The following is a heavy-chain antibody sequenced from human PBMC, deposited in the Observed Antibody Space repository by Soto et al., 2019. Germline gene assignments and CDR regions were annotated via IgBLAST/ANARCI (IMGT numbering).Heavy chain of an antibody. V-gene: IGHV4-31*03. D-gene: IGHD3-22*01. J-gene: IGHJ4*02. CDR2: IYYSGST. CDR1: GGSISSGTYY. CDR3: ARDWSDSSGYYAYFDY. Sequence: QVQLQESGPGLVKPSQTLSLTCTVSGGSISSGTYYWSWIRQHPGKGLEWIGYIYYSGSTYYNPSFMSRVTIAVDTSKNQFSLKLSSVTAADTAVYYWARDWSDSSGYYAYFDYWGQGTLVTVSS.